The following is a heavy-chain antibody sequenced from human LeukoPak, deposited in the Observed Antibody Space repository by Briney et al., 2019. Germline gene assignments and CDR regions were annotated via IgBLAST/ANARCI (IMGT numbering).Heavy chain of an antibody. J-gene: IGHJ6*02. D-gene: IGHD6-13*01. CDR3: AKVTDSSSWSGQIFGV. V-gene: IGHV3-9*01. CDR1: GFTFDDYA. Sequence: GGSLRLSCAASGFTFDDYAMHWVRQAPGKGLEWASGISWNSGSIGYADSVKGRFTISRDNAKNSLYLQMNSLRAEDTALYYCAKVTDSSSWSGQIFGVWGQGTTVTVSS. CDR2: ISWNSGSI.